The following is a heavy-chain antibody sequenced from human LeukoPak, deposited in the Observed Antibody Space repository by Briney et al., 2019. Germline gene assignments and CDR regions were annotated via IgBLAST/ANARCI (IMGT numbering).Heavy chain of an antibody. CDR3: AKGPIEAAANGLYFDY. D-gene: IGHD6-13*01. J-gene: IGHJ4*02. V-gene: IGHV3-23*01. CDR2: ISGRGGKT. CDR1: GFTFSSYA. Sequence: GGSLRLSCAASGFTFSSYAMSWVRQAPGKGLEWVSVISGRGGKTYYADFVKGRFTISRDNSKNTLYLQMNSLRAEDTAVYYCAKGPIEAAANGLYFDYWGQGTLVTVSS.